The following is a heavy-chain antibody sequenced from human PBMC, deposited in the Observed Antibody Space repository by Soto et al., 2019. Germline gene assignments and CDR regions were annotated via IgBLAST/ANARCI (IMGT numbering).Heavy chain of an antibody. D-gene: IGHD2-2*01. J-gene: IGHJ6*02. Sequence: ASVKVSCKASGYTFTSYGISWVRQAPGQGLEWMGWISAYNGNTNYAQKRQGRVTMTTDTSTSTAYMELRSLRSDDTAVYYCASDSSGVPASKVGGMDVWGQGTTVTVSS. CDR1: GYTFTSYG. CDR3: ASDSSGVPASKVGGMDV. CDR2: ISAYNGNT. V-gene: IGHV1-18*01.